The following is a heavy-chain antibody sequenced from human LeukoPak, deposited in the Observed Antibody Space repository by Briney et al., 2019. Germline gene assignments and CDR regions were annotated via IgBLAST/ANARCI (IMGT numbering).Heavy chain of an antibody. V-gene: IGHV4-30-4*08. CDR3: ARLVVPAAMGHGLDY. D-gene: IGHD2-2*01. Sequence: PSETLSLTCTVSGGSISSGDYYWSWIRQPPGKGLEWIGYIYYSGSTYYNPSLKSRVTISVDTSKNQFSLKLSSVTAADTAVYYCARLVVPAAMGHGLDYWGQGTMVTVSS. CDR2: IYYSGST. J-gene: IGHJ4*02. CDR1: GGSISSGDYY.